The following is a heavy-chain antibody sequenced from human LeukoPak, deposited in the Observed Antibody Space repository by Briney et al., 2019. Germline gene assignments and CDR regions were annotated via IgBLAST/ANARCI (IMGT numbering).Heavy chain of an antibody. Sequence: GASVKVSCKASGYTFSNYGISWVRQAPGQGLEWMGWSSPSNGKTNYAQKLQGRVTMTTDTSTSTAYMELMSLRSDDTAMYYCARGLLTFGGVIGGPQALEYFQHWGQGTLVTVSS. D-gene: IGHD3-16*02. CDR2: SSPSNGKT. V-gene: IGHV1-18*01. CDR1: GYTFSNYG. J-gene: IGHJ1*01. CDR3: ARGLLTFGGVIGGPQALEYFQH.